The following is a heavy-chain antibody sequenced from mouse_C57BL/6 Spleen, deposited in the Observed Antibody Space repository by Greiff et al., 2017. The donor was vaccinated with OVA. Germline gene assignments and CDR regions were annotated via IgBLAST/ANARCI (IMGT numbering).Heavy chain of an antibody. D-gene: IGHD2-3*01. CDR1: GYAFSSSW. J-gene: IGHJ3*01. V-gene: IGHV1-82*01. CDR3: ARGWSGTGWFAY. Sequence: VQLQQSGPELVKPGASVKISCKASGYAFSSSWMNWVKQRPGKGLEWIGRIYPGDGDTNYNGKFKGKATLTADKSSSTAYMQLSSLTSEDSAVYCCARGWSGTGWFAYWGQGTLVTVSA. CDR2: IYPGDGDT.